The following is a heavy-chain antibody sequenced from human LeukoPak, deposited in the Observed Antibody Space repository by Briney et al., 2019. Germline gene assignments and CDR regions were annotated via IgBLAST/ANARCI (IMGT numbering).Heavy chain of an antibody. V-gene: IGHV3-7*01. D-gene: IGHD3-22*01. CDR2: IKQDGSEK. CDR1: GFTFSSFT. J-gene: IGHJ4*02. Sequence: GGSLRLSCAASGFTFSSFTMSWVRQAPGKGLEWVANIKQDGSEKYYVDSVKGRFTISRDNAKSSLYLQMNSLRAEDTAVYYCARARRSSGYFDYWGQGTLVTVSS. CDR3: ARARRSSGYFDY.